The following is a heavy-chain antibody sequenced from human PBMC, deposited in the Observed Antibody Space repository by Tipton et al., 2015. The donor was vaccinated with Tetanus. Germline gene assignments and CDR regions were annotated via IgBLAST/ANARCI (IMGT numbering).Heavy chain of an antibody. CDR1: GGSVSSGSYY. CDR3: AGVTAQRTELYFEH. J-gene: IGHJ1*01. D-gene: IGHD2-8*02. Sequence: TLSLTCTVFGGSVSSGSYYWSWVRQAPGKGLEYIGYILYGKSTHYNPSLKSRLSMSADPAKNQFSLRLTSVTAADTAVYYCAGVTAQRTELYFEHWDQGTQVTVSS. CDR2: ILYGKST. V-gene: IGHV4-61*01.